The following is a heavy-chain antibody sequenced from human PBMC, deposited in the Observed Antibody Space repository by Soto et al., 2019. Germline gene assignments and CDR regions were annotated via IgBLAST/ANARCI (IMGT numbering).Heavy chain of an antibody. D-gene: IGHD3-3*01. CDR2: IYSSGST. CDR3: ARGQRFSDWFDP. Sequence: KPSETLSLTCTATGGAISGYYWTWIRQSDGEGLEWIGRIYSSGSTNYNPSLKSRVTISLDTSMNYFSLRLSSVTAADTAVYYCARGQRFSDWFDPWGQGTLVTVSS. J-gene: IGHJ5*02. V-gene: IGHV4-4*07. CDR1: GGAISGYY.